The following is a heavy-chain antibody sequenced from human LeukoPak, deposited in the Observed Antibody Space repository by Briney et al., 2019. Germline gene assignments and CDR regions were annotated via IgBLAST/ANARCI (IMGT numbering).Heavy chain of an antibody. Sequence: PGGSLRLSCAVSGFIFSEYAMTWVRQAPGKGLEWVSSITASDYTTYADSVKGRFTISRDNSKNTLYLQMDSLRGDDTALYHCARDPNGDYIGAFDNWGQGTMVTVSS. CDR2: ITASDYTT. V-gene: IGHV3-23*01. D-gene: IGHD4-17*01. J-gene: IGHJ3*02. CDR3: ARDPNGDYIGAFDN. CDR1: GFIFSEYA.